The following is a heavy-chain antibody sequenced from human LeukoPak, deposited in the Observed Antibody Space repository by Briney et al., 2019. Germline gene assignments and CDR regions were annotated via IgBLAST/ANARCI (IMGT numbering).Heavy chain of an antibody. V-gene: IGHV4-34*01. CDR1: GGSFSGYY. Sequence: PSETLSLTCAVYGGSFSGYYWSWIRQPPGKGLGWIGEINHSGSTNYNPSLKSRVTISVDTSKNQFSLKLSSVTAADTAVYYCARGRQTYYYDSSGRAFDIWGQGTMVTVSS. CDR2: INHSGST. CDR3: ARGRQTYYYDSSGRAFDI. D-gene: IGHD3-22*01. J-gene: IGHJ3*02.